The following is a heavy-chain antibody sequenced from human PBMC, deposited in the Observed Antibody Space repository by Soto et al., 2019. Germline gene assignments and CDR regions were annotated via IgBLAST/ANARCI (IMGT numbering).Heavy chain of an antibody. J-gene: IGHJ4*02. D-gene: IGHD4-17*01. Sequence: SETLSLTGTVSGGSISSYYWSWIRQPPGKGLEWIGYIYYSGSTNYNPSLKSRVTISVDTSKNQFSLKLSSVTAADTAVYYCARHRGYGDYDYWGQGTLVTVSS. CDR1: GGSISSYY. CDR3: ARHRGYGDYDY. V-gene: IGHV4-59*08. CDR2: IYYSGST.